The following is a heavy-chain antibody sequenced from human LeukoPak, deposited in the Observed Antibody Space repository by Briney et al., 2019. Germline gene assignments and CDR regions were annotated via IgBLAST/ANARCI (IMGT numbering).Heavy chain of an antibody. J-gene: IGHJ4*02. Sequence: PSETLSLTCAVSGYSISSAYYWGWIRQPPGKGLEWIGTIYHSGSTYYNPSLKSRVTISVDTSKNQFSLKLSSVTAADTAVYYCASSPAAIPDAFDYWGQGTLVTVSS. CDR2: IYHSGST. V-gene: IGHV4-38-2*01. CDR3: ASSPAAIPDAFDY. CDR1: GYSISSAYY. D-gene: IGHD2-2*01.